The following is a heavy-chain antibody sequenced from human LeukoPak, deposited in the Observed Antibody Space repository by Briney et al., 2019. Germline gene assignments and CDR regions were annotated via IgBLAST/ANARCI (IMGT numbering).Heavy chain of an antibody. V-gene: IGHV3-7*01. CDR2: IKEDGSEK. CDR1: GFTYSSYW. CDR3: ARGVGGADY. J-gene: IGHJ4*02. D-gene: IGHD2-21*01. Sequence: GGSLRLSCAASGFTYSSYWMSWVRQAPGKGLEWVANIKEDGSEKYYVDSVKGRFTISRDNARNSLYLQMNSLRAEDTAVYYCARGVGGADYWGQGTLVSVSS.